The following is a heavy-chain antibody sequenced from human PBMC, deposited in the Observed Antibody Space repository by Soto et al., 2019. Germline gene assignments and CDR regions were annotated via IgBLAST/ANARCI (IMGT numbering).Heavy chain of an antibody. CDR3: AKDHPYCSSTSCPSDY. D-gene: IGHD2-2*01. CDR2: ISGSGGST. CDR1: GFTFSSYA. V-gene: IGHV3-23*01. Sequence: GGSLRLSCAASGFTFSSYAMSWVRQAPGKGLEWVSAISGSGGSTYYADSVKGRFTISRDNSKNTLYLQMNSLRAEDTAVYYCAKDHPYCSSTSCPSDYWGQGTLVTVPQ. J-gene: IGHJ4*02.